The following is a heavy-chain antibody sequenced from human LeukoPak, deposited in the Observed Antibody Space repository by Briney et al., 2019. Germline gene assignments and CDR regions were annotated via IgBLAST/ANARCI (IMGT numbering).Heavy chain of an antibody. V-gene: IGHV1-18*01. CDR3: ARGPSIAVAARWDY. Sequence: ASVKVSCKASGYTFTSYGISWVRQAPGQGLEWMGWISAYNGNTNYAQRLQGRVTMTTDTSTSTAYMELRSLRSDDTAVYYCARGPSIAVAARWDYWGQGTLVTVSS. CDR2: ISAYNGNT. D-gene: IGHD6-19*01. CDR1: GYTFTSYG. J-gene: IGHJ4*02.